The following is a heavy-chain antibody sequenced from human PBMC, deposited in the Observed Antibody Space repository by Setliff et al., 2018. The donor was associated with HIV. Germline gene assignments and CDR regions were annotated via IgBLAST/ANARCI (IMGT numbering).Heavy chain of an antibody. CDR1: GGSISGSNYY. J-gene: IGHJ4*02. CDR3: TIEGAGTIVYS. CDR2: IYYSGST. V-gene: IGHV4-39*02. Sequence: SETLSLTCTVSGGSISGSNYYWGWIRQPPGKGLEWVGSIYYSGSTYYSPSLKSRVTISVDTSKNQFSLTLTSVTAADTAVYYCTIEGAGTIVYSWGQGTLVTVSS. D-gene: IGHD6-19*01.